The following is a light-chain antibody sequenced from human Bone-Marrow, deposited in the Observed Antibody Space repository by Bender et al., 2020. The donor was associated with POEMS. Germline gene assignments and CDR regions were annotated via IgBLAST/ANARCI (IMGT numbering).Light chain of an antibody. CDR3: ATWDSSLSAVV. Sequence: QSVLTQPPSVSAAPGQKVTLSCSGSNSNIGSNYVSWYQQLPGTAPKLLIYDNAKRPSGIPDRFSASKSGTSATLGITGLQTGDEADYYCATWDSSLSAVVFGGGTKLTVL. J-gene: IGLJ2*01. CDR2: DNA. V-gene: IGLV1-51*01. CDR1: NSNIGSNY.